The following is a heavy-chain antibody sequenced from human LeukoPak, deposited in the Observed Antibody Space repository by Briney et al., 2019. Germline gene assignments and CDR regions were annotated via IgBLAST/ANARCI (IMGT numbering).Heavy chain of an antibody. J-gene: IGHJ4*02. D-gene: IGHD4-17*01. Sequence: GGSLRLSCAASGFTFSSYSMNWVRQAPGKGLEWVSSISGSSSYIYYADSVKGRFTISRDNAKNSLYLQMNSLRAEDTAVYYCARGGMTTLDYWGQGTLVTVSS. V-gene: IGHV3-21*01. CDR3: ARGGMTTLDY. CDR2: ISGSSSYI. CDR1: GFTFSSYS.